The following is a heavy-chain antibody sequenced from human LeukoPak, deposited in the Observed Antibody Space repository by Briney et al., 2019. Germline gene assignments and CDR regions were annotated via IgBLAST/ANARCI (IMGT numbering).Heavy chain of an antibody. Sequence: PGGSLRRSCAASGFTFSSYWMSWVRQAPGKGLEWVANIKQDGSEKYYVDSVKGRFTISRDNAKNSLYLQMNSLRAEDTAVYYCARDPYSSSSPLDYWGQGTLVTVSS. CDR3: ARDPYSSSSPLDY. CDR2: IKQDGSEK. CDR1: GFTFSSYW. D-gene: IGHD6-6*01. J-gene: IGHJ4*02. V-gene: IGHV3-7*01.